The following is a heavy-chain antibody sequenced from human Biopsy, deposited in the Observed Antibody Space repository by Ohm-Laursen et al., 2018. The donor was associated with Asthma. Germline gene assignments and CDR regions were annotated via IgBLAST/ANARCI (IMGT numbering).Heavy chain of an antibody. CDR3: ARRGGVRRYFDY. D-gene: IGHD3-16*01. CDR1: GGSISSGAYY. CDR2: IYYIGST. J-gene: IGHJ4*02. Sequence: SQTLSLTCTVSGGSISSGAYYWSWVRRPPGKGLEWIGYIYYIGSTYYNPSLKSRVATSLDTSKNQFSLKLSSVTAADTAVYFCARRGGVRRYFDYWGQGTLVTVSS. V-gene: IGHV4-30-4*01.